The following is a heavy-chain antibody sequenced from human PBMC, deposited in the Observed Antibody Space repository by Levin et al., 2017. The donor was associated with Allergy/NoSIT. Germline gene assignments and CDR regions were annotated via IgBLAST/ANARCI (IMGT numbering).Heavy chain of an antibody. Sequence: GGSLRLSCTASAFTFRNYYMHWVRQAPGMGLVWVSNILNDGTTNYADSVKGRFTISRDNAKNTLYLQMNSLRVEDTAVYYCVRGGCRATSCLDYWGQGTLVTVSS. J-gene: IGHJ4*02. CDR1: AFTFRNYY. CDR2: ILNDGTT. CDR3: VRGGCRATSCLDY. D-gene: IGHD2-2*01. V-gene: IGHV3-74*01.